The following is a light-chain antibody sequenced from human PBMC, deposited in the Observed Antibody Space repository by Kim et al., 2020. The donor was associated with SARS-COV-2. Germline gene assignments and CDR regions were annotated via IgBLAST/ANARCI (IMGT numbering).Light chain of an antibody. J-gene: IGLJ1*01. CDR2: SDG. CDR1: DIGDKS. CDR3: QVWDSGSDQFV. V-gene: IGLV3-21*01. Sequence: APGAAASIACVGNDIGDKSVHWYQHEAGQAPVLVIYSDGARPPGIPERFSDSNSGNTATLTISRVEAGDEADYYCQVWDSGSDQFVFGPGTKVTVL.